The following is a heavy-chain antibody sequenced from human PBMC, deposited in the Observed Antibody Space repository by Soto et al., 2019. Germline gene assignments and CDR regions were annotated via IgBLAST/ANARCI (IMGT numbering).Heavy chain of an antibody. J-gene: IGHJ6*02. CDR2: ISYDGSYK. D-gene: IGHD1-26*01. Sequence: QVHLVESGGGVVHPGRSLSLSCAASGFTFSIYAMHWVRQAPGKGLEWVAVISYDGSYKYYADSVKGRFTISRDNSKNKLYLHMNSLGAEDTAVYYSVRVQSKGADTHYRGYHYSGMDSWGQGTMVTVSS. CDR3: VRVQSKGADTHYRGYHYSGMDS. V-gene: IGHV3-30*04. CDR1: GFTFSIYA.